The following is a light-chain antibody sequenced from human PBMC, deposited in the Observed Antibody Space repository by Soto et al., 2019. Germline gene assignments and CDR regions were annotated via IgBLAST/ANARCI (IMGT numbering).Light chain of an antibody. CDR3: QQLNSYPSIT. V-gene: IGKV1-9*01. J-gene: IGKJ5*01. CDR2: AAS. Sequence: SVTITCPASQVISTSFAWYQVKPGKAPKLLIYAASSLQSGVPSRISGSGSGTEFTLTISSLQPEDFATYYCQQLNSYPSITFGQGTRLEIK. CDR1: QVISTS.